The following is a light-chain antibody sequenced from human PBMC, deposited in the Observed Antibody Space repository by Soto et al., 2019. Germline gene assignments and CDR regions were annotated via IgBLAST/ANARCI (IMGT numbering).Light chain of an antibody. CDR1: ETISSW. Sequence: DIRMTQSPSTLSVSVGDRVTITCRASETISSWLAWYQQKPGKAPKLLIYKASTLKSGVPSRFSGSGSGTEFTLTISSLQPDEFATYDCQHYNSYPEAFGQGTRLEIK. CDR3: QHYNSYPEA. J-gene: IGKJ5*01. V-gene: IGKV1-5*03. CDR2: KAS.